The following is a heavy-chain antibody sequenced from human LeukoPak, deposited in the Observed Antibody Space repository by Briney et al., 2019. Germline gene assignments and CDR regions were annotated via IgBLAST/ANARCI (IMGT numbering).Heavy chain of an antibody. CDR1: GAYINNYY. V-gene: IGHV4-4*07. D-gene: IGHD3-22*01. J-gene: IGHJ3*01. CDR3: ASLSSGAAFDV. Sequence: SETLSLTCTVSGAYINNYYWTWIRQPAAQGLEWIGRLHATESAIYNPSLKGRVTMSLDTSKDRLSLTLTSVTAADSAVYYCASLSSGAAFDVWGQGAVVTVSS. CDR2: LHATESA.